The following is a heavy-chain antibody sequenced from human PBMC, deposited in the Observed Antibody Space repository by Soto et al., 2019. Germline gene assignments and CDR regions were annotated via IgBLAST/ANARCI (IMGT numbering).Heavy chain of an antibody. J-gene: IGHJ6*02. CDR3: ARAVGINHYYYYGMDA. Sequence: QVQLVQSGAEVKKPGASVKVYSKASGYTFASYYMHWVRQAPGQGLEWMGIINPSSGRTSYPQKFQGRVTMTGDTSTSTVYMELSSLRSEDTAVYYCARAVGINHYYYYGMDAWGQGTTVTVSS. D-gene: IGHD1-26*01. V-gene: IGHV1-46*01. CDR2: INPSSGRT. CDR1: GYTFASYY.